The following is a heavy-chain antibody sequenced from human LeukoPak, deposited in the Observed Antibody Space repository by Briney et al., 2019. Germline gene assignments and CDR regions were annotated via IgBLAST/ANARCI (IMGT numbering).Heavy chain of an antibody. J-gene: IGHJ3*02. CDR1: GFTFSSYG. D-gene: IGHD6-19*01. V-gene: IGHV3-23*01. CDR3: ASPTSGQSFDI. Sequence: GGSLRLSCAASGFTFSSYGMHWVRQAPGKGLEWVSAISGRGVNTYYADSVKGRFTISRDNSKNTLYLQMNSLRAEDTAVYYCASPTSGQSFDIWGQGTMVTVSS. CDR2: ISGRGVNT.